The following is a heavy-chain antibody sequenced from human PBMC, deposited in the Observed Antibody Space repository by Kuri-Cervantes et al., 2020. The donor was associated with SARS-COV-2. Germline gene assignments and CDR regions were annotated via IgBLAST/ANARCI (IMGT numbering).Heavy chain of an antibody. CDR1: GGSISSYY. CDR3: ARIVNYSKGNWNYGYYYCMDV. J-gene: IGHJ6*03. CDR2: IYTSGST. V-gene: IGHV4-4*07. D-gene: IGHD1-7*01. Sequence: SETLSLTCTVSGGSISSYYWSWIRQPAGKGLEWIGRIYTSGSTNYNPSLKSRVTMSVDTSKNQFSLKLSSVTAADTAVYYCARIVNYSKGNWNYGYYYCMDVWGKGTTVTVSS.